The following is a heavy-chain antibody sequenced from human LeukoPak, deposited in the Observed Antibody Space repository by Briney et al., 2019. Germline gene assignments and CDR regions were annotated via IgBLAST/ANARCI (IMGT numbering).Heavy chain of an antibody. Sequence: GGSLRLSCAASGFTFSSYEMNWVRQAPGKGLEWVSYISSSGSTIYYADSVKGRFTISRDNAKNSLYLQMNSLRAEDTAVYYCARDCSSTSCSYFDYWSQGTLVTVSS. CDR1: GFTFSSYE. J-gene: IGHJ4*02. CDR3: ARDCSSTSCSYFDY. V-gene: IGHV3-48*03. D-gene: IGHD2-2*01. CDR2: ISSSGSTI.